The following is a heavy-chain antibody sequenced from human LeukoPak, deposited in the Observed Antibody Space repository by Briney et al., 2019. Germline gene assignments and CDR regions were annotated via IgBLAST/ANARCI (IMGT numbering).Heavy chain of an antibody. V-gene: IGHV4-39*07. CDR2: IYYSGST. Sequence: SETLSLTCTVSGGSISSSSYYWGWIRQPPGKGLEWIGSIYYSGSTYYNPSLKSRVTISVDTSKNQFSLQLNSVTPEDTAVYYCARDQPFTAMDSYYYDSSGFDYWGQGTLVTVSS. CDR3: ARDQPFTAMDSYYYDSSGFDY. CDR1: GGSISSSSYY. J-gene: IGHJ4*02. D-gene: IGHD3-22*01.